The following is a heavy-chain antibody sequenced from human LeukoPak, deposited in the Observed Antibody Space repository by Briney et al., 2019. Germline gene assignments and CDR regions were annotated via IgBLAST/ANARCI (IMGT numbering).Heavy chain of an antibody. V-gene: IGHV1-69*13. Sequence: ASVTVSCTASGGTFSSYAISWVRQAPGQGLEWMGGIIPIFGTANYAQKFQGRVTITADESTSTAYMELSSLRSEDTAVYYCARAVDYYYGMDVWGQGTTVTVSS. J-gene: IGHJ6*02. CDR3: ARAVDYYYGMDV. CDR1: GGTFSSYA. CDR2: IIPIFGTA.